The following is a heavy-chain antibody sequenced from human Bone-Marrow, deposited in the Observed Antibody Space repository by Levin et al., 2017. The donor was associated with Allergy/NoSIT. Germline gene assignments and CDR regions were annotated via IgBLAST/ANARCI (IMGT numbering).Heavy chain of an antibody. V-gene: IGHV4-34*01. CDR1: GGSFSGYY. CDR3: ARTGRRSWIVVVPAAHRGPFDP. Sequence: NPSETLSLTCAVYGGSFSGYYWSWIRQPPGKGLEWIGEINHSGSTNYNPSLKSRVTISVDTSKNQFSLKLSSVTAADTAVYYCARTGRRSWIVVVPAAHRGPFDPWGQGTLVTVSS. D-gene: IGHD2-2*01. CDR2: INHSGST. J-gene: IGHJ5*02.